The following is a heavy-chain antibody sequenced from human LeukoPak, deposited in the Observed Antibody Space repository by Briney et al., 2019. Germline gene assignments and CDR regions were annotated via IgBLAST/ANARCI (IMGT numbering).Heavy chain of an antibody. CDR3: AKTQSIFWSGYCDY. CDR1: GFTFSSYA. Sequence: PGGSLRLSCAASGFTFSSYAMHWVRQAPGKGLEWVAVISYDGSNKYYADSVKGRFTISRDNSKNTLYLQMNSLRAEDTAVYYCAKTQSIFWSGYCDYWGQGTLVTVSS. V-gene: IGHV3-30-3*02. D-gene: IGHD3-3*01. CDR2: ISYDGSNK. J-gene: IGHJ4*02.